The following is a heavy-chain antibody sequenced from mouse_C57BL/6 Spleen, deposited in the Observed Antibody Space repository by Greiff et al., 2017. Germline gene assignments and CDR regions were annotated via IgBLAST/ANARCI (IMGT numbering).Heavy chain of an antibody. Sequence: VKLVESGPGLVQPSQSLSITCTVSGFSLTSYGVHWVRQSPGKGLEWLGVIWRGGSTDYNAAFMSRLSITKDNSKSQVFFKMNSLQADDTAIYYCAKNEDDHPGYFDVWGTGTTVTVSS. D-gene: IGHD2-3*01. J-gene: IGHJ1*03. CDR3: AKNEDDHPGYFDV. CDR1: GFSLTSYG. CDR2: IWRGGST. V-gene: IGHV2-5*01.